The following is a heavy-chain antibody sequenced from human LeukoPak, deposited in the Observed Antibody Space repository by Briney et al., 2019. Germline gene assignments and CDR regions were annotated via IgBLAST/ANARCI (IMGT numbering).Heavy chain of an antibody. Sequence: GGSLRLSCAASRFTFSNYAMSWVRQAPGKGLEWVSGINGGGGGGTFHADSVRGRFTISRDNSKNTLYLQMSSLRAEDTAVYYCAASLPNIVVVPAAKGPFGSWGQGTLVTVSS. CDR3: AASLPNIVVVPAAKGPFGS. CDR1: RFTFSNYA. CDR2: INGGGGGGT. D-gene: IGHD2-2*01. V-gene: IGHV3-23*01. J-gene: IGHJ5*02.